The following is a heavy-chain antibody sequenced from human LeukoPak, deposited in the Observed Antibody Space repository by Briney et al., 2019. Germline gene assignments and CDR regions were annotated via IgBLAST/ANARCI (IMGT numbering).Heavy chain of an antibody. CDR3: ARERSPNFDWRNYYYMDV. Sequence: GGSLRLSCAASGFTFSSYSMNWVRQAPGKGLEWVSSIISSSSYIYYADSVKGRFTISRDNAKNSLYLQMNSLRAEDTAVYYCARERSPNFDWRNYYYMDVWGKGTTVTVSS. D-gene: IGHD3-9*01. CDR2: IISSSSYI. CDR1: GFTFSSYS. J-gene: IGHJ6*03. V-gene: IGHV3-21*01.